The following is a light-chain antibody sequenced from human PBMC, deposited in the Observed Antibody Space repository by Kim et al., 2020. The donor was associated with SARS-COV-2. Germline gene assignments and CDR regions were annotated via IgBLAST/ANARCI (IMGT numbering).Light chain of an antibody. CDR3: QAWDGTTVV. CDR1: NLGNKY. Sequence: SYELTQPPSVSVSPGQTASITCSGDNLGNKYVCWYQQKPGQSPVLVIYQNTKRPSGIPERFSGSNSGNTATMTISGIQAMDESDFYCQAWDGTTVVFGGGTQLTVL. V-gene: IGLV3-1*01. J-gene: IGLJ2*01. CDR2: QNT.